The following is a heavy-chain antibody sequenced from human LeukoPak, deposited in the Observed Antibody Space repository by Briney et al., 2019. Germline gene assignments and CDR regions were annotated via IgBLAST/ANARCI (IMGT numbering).Heavy chain of an antibody. CDR1: GGSISSSSHY. CDR2: ISYSGTT. V-gene: IGHV4-39*02. J-gene: IGHJ4*02. D-gene: IGHD3-10*01. Sequence: SETLSLTCTVSGGSISSSSHYWGWIRQPPGKGLEWIGSISYSGTTYYNPSLKSRVTISVDTSKNHFSLKLGSVTAADTAVYYCAANSADYNTLGSSYKVWGQGTLVTVSS. CDR3: AANSADYNTLGSSYKV.